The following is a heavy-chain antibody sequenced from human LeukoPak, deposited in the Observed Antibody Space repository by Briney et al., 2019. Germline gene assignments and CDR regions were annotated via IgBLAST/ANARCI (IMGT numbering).Heavy chain of an antibody. D-gene: IGHD1-26*01. CDR2: ISSGGSTT. CDR1: GFTFSSYS. CDR3: ARDHMGYDY. J-gene: IGHJ4*02. Sequence: GSLRLSCAASGFTFSSYSMNWVRPAPGKGLEWVSYISSGGSTTYYAGSVKGRFTVSRDNAKNSLYLQMNSLRAEDTAVYYCARDHMGYDYWGQGTLVTVSS. V-gene: IGHV3-48*04.